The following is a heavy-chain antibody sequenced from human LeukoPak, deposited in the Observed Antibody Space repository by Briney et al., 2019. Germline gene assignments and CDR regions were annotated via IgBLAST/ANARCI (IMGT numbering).Heavy chain of an antibody. CDR1: GFTFSSYA. CDR2: ISYDGSNK. Sequence: GGSLRLSCAASGFTFSSYAMHWVRQAPGKGLEWVAVISYDGSNKYYADSVKGRFTISRDNSKNTLYLQMNSLRAEDTAVYYCARDIDRGGSLYYFDYWGQGTLVTVSS. V-gene: IGHV3-30-3*01. J-gene: IGHJ4*02. CDR3: ARDIDRGGSLYYFDY. D-gene: IGHD2-15*01.